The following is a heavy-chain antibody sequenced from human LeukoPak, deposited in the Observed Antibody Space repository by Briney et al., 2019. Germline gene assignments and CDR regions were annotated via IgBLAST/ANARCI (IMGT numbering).Heavy chain of an antibody. CDR2: ISTSDGST. J-gene: IGHJ5*02. CDR3: ARAVDFWSGYPQPNWFDP. D-gene: IGHD3-3*01. V-gene: IGHV3-23*01. Sequence: GGSLRVSCAASGFTFSNSAMGWVRQAPGKGLEWVSAISTSDGSTYYADAVKGRFTISRDNSKNTLYLQVNSLRAEDTAVYYCARAVDFWSGYPQPNWFDPWGQGTLVTVSS. CDR1: GFTFSNSA.